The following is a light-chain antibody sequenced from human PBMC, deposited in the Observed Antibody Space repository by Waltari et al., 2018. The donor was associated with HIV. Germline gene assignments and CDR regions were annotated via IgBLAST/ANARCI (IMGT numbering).Light chain of an antibody. CDR2: DFT. CDR1: SGDVGGYNY. Sequence: QSALTQPRSVSGSPGQSVTIPCTGSSGDVGGYNYVSWNQQYPDRAPKLVIYDFTKWPPGVPVRFSCSKSGNPPSLTISGLQAEDDADSYCCSYAGGYASVFGPGTNVTVL. V-gene: IGLV2-11*01. CDR3: CSYAGGYASV. J-gene: IGLJ1*01.